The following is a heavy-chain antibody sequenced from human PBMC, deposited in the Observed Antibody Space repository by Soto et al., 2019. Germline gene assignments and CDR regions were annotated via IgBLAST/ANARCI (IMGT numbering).Heavy chain of an antibody. CDR1: GFTFSSYS. V-gene: IGHV3-23*01. D-gene: IGHD6-19*01. CDR3: AKGGSDLAVADYFDY. Sequence: XGSLRLSCAAAGFTFSSYSMNWVRQAPGKGLEWVSAISGSGGSTYYADSVKGRFTISRDNSKNTLYLQMNSLRAEDTAVYYCAKGGSDLAVADYFDYWGQGTLVTVSS. CDR2: ISGSGGST. J-gene: IGHJ4*02.